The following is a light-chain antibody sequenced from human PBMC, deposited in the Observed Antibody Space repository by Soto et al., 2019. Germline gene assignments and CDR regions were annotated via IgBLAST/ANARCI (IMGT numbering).Light chain of an antibody. V-gene: IGLV2-14*01. Sequence: QSVLTQPASVSGSPGQSITISCTGTSSDIGSYNYVSWYQQHPGTAPKLMTYDVSNRPSGASDRFSGSKSGNTASLTISGLQAEDEADYYCCSYTSTRTYVFGSGTKVTVL. J-gene: IGLJ6*01. CDR3: CSYTSTRTYV. CDR1: SSDIGSYNY. CDR2: DVS.